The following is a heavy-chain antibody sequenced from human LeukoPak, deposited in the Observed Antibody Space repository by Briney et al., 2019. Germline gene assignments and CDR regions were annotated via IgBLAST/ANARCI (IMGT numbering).Heavy chain of an antibody. Sequence: ASVKVSCKASGYTFTSDVNWVRQATGQGLEWMGWIGTHNGNTNYAQKFQGRVTMTRDMPTSTVYMELSSLRSEDTAVYYCARGSFQEWLVDYWGQGTLVTVSS. J-gene: IGHJ4*02. CDR2: IGTHNGNT. CDR1: GYTFTSDV. V-gene: IGHV1-8*01. D-gene: IGHD3-3*02. CDR3: ARGSFQEWLVDY.